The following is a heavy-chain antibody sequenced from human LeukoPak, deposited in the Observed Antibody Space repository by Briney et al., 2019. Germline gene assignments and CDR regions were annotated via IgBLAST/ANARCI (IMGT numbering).Heavy chain of an antibody. Sequence: GGSLRLSRTASGFTFGDYAMSWVRQAPGKGLEWVGFIRSKAYGGTTEYAASVKGRFTISRDDSKSIAYLQMNSLKTEDTAVYYCTRDSSSWYYFDYWGQGTLVTVSS. J-gene: IGHJ4*02. D-gene: IGHD6-13*01. CDR2: IRSKAYGGTT. CDR1: GFTFGDYA. CDR3: TRDSSSWYYFDY. V-gene: IGHV3-49*04.